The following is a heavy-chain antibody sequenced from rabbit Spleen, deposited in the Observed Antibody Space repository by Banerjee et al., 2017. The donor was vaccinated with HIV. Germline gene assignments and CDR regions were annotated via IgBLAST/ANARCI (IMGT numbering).Heavy chain of an antibody. CDR2: INTYTGKS. Sequence: QEQLVESGGGLVKPQGSLTLTCKASGFSFSDRDVMCWVRQAPGKGLHWIACINTYTGKSVSATRANGRFTVAKTAATTVTLQMTSLTAADTATYFCARGGYIAVYDVIYLTLWGPGTLVTVS. V-gene: IGHV1S45*01. CDR3: ARGGYIAVYDVIYLTL. D-gene: IGHD7-1*01. CDR1: GFSFSDRDV. J-gene: IGHJ4*01.